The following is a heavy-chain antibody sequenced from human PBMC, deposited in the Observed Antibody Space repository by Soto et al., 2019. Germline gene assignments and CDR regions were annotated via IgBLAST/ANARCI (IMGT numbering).Heavy chain of an antibody. CDR2: ISYDGSNK. CDR1: GFTFSSYG. CDR3: AKGLSAYCSGGSCYHYYYYMDV. J-gene: IGHJ6*03. V-gene: IGHV3-30*18. Sequence: QVQLVESGGGVVQPGRSLRLSCAASGFTFSSYGMHWVRQAPGEGLEWVAVISYDGSNKYYADSVKGRFTISRDNSKNTLYLQMNSLRAEDTAVYYCAKGLSAYCSGGSCYHYYYYMDVWGKGTTVTVSS. D-gene: IGHD2-15*01.